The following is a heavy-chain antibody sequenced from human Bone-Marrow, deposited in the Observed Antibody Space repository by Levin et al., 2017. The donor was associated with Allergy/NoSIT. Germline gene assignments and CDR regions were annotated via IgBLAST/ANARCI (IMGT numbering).Heavy chain of an antibody. CDR3: ARLGLGYCSGYRCYGLDV. CDR2: IFYSGSG. CDR1: GDSIYTSNYY. Sequence: SETLSLSCTASGDSIYTSNYYWAWIRQSPGKGLEWIGNIFYSGSGIYNPSLRSRVTISIARSENQFSLKLTSLTAADTGVYYCARLGLGYCSGYRCYGLDVWGQGTTVTVSS. D-gene: IGHD2-15*01. J-gene: IGHJ6*02. V-gene: IGHV4-39*01.